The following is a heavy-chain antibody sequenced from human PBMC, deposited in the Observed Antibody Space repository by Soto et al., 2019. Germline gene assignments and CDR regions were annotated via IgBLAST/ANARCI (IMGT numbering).Heavy chain of an antibody. CDR1: GFSLTTSGVG. CDR2: IYWDDDK. V-gene: IGHV2-5*02. D-gene: IGHD3-3*01. J-gene: IGHJ4*02. CDR3: AHRVLRRVSGVVPTTALYFDF. Sequence: QITLNESGPTVVRPTETLTLTCRFSGFSLTTSGVGVGWIRQSPGKAPEWLALIYWDDDKRYSASLKSRLTITKDTSQIPVVLTVSDLDPTDTAPYYCAHRVLRRVSGVVPTTALYFDFWGQGNPVAVSS.